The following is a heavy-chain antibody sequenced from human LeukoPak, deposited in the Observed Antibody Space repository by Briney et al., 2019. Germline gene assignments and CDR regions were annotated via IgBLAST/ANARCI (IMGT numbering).Heavy chain of an antibody. J-gene: IGHJ4*02. CDR2: ISGSGGST. CDR3: AKGELGHCDSVICSKHYFDF. D-gene: IGHD2/OR15-2a*01. CDR1: GLRLSSYR. Sequence: GGPVSLSCAGYGLRLSSYRMNWIRQAPGTGQKRVSAISGSGGSTYYADSVKGRFTISRDNSKKTLYLQMNSLRVEDTALYYCAKGELGHCDSVICSKHYFDFGFQGALVSFSS. V-gene: IGHV3-23*01.